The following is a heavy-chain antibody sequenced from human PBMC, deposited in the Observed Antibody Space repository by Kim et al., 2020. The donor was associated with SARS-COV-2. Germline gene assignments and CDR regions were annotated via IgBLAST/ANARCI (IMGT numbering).Heavy chain of an antibody. Sequence: GESLRLSCAASGFTFGIYWMGWVRQAPGKGLEWVANIKQDGSEKYYVDSVKGRFTISRDNAKNSLYLQMSSLRAEDTTVYYCARGFEGAFDIWGQGTMVT. J-gene: IGHJ3*02. CDR3: ARGFEGAFDI. CDR1: GFTFGIYW. V-gene: IGHV3-7*01. D-gene: IGHD3-9*01. CDR2: IKQDGSEK.